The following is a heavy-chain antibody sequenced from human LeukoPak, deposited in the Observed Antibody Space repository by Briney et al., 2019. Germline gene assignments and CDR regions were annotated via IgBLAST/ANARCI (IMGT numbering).Heavy chain of an antibody. Sequence: GGSLRLSCTASGLILSSFAMNWVRQAPGKGLEWVSVISATGEKAYYAESVKDRFIISRDYSKSTVFLDMNSLRVDDTAIDYCVKDRRFSVTTDYYFDVWGPGTLVTVSS. CDR1: GLILSSFA. CDR3: VKDRRFSVTTDYYFDV. CDR2: ISATGEKA. J-gene: IGHJ4*02. D-gene: IGHD4-17*01. V-gene: IGHV3-23*01.